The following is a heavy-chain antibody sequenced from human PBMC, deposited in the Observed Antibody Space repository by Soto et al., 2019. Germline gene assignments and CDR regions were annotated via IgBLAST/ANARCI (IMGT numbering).Heavy chain of an antibody. J-gene: IGHJ4*02. Sequence: GGSLRLSCAASGFTFSTYGMHWVRQAPGKGLEWVALIWYDGSEKYYVDSVKGRFTISRDNAENSLFLHMNNLSGEDTAVYYCARLQWLAPYYFEYWGQGVLVTVSS. CDR3: ARLQWLAPYYFEY. CDR1: GFTFSTYG. D-gene: IGHD6-19*01. V-gene: IGHV3-33*03. CDR2: IWYDGSEK.